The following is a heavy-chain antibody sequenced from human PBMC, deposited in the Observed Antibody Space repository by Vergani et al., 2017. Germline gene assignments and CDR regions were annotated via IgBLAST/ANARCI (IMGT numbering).Heavy chain of an antibody. CDR1: GGSISSNFYY. J-gene: IGHJ3*02. D-gene: IGHD5/OR15-5a*01. Sequence: QLHLQESGPGLVKPSETLSLTCTVSGGSISSNFYYWGWIRQSPGKGLEWIGSISSSGSSYSNPSRQSRVTMSVDTSTNQVSLRLSSVTAADTALYYCAKPVGTSAIMGGYTMWGQGTMVTVSS. V-gene: IGHV4-39*01. CDR3: AKPVGTSAIMGGYTM. CDR2: ISSSGSS.